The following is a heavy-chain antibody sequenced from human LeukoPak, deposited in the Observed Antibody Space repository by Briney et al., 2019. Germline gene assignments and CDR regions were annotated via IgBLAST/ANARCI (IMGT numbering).Heavy chain of an antibody. Sequence: ASVKVSCKASEYTFTGYYMHWVRQAPGQGLEWMGWINPNSGGTNYAQKFQGRVTMTRDTSISTAYMELSRLRSDDTAVYYCARVSLYCSSTSCYWSRYNWFDPWGQGTLVTVSS. CDR3: ARVSLYCSSTSCYWSRYNWFDP. CDR2: INPNSGGT. V-gene: IGHV1-2*02. D-gene: IGHD2-2*01. CDR1: EYTFTGYY. J-gene: IGHJ5*02.